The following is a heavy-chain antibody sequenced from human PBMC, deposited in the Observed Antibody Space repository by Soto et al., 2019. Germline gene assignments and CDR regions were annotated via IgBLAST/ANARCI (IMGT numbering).Heavy chain of an antibody. D-gene: IGHD2-15*01. J-gene: IGHJ3*02. CDR3: AREHRYCRGGSCSITGDAYDI. CDR1: GFIVSNTY. V-gene: IGHV3-66*01. Sequence: EVQLVESGGGLVQPGGSLRLSCTASGFIVSNTYVNWVRQAPGKGLEWVSVISNRGDTHYADSVRGRFSLSRDISDNTLHLQMNNLRVEDTAVYYCAREHRYCRGGSCSITGDAYDIWGQGKMVTVSS. CDR2: ISNRGDT.